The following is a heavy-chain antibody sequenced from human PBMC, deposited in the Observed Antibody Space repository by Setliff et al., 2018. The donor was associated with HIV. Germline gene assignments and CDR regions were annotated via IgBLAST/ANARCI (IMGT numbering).Heavy chain of an antibody. D-gene: IGHD6-13*01. CDR2: ISGSGGST. CDR1: GFTFTSYA. V-gene: IGHV3-23*01. J-gene: IGHJ4*02. CDR3: AKGRSSWYNAAFDI. Sequence: LRLSCAASGFTFTSYAMTWVRQAPGKGLEWVSAISGSGGSTYYADSVKGRFTISRDNSKNTLYLQMNSLRAEDTAVYYCAKGRSSWYNAAFDIWGQGTLVTVSS.